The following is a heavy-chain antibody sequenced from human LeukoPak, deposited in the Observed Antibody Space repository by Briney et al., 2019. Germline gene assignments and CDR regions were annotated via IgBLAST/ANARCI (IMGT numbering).Heavy chain of an antibody. CDR3: AKDVGSSWYFDY. CDR2: ISWDGGST. J-gene: IGHJ4*02. Sequence: GGSLRLPCAASGFTFDDYTMHWVRQAPGKGLEWVSLISWDGGSTYYADSVKGRFTISRDNSKNSLYLQMNSLRTEDTALYYCAKDVGSSWYFDYWGQGTLVTVSS. D-gene: IGHD6-13*01. V-gene: IGHV3-43*01. CDR1: GFTFDDYT.